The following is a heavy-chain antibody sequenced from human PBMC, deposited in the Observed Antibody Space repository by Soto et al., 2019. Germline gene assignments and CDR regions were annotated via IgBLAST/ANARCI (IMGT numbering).Heavy chain of an antibody. Sequence: GXSVKVSCKASGYSFPNYAITLVRHTPGQGLEWMGWISADTGNTKYAQRLQGRVTVTTDASTSTAYMELRSLTSDETAVYFCARVHYDSSGYYSEIFDYWGQGTLVTVSS. J-gene: IGHJ4*02. CDR2: ISADTGNT. CDR3: ARVHYDSSGYYSEIFDY. CDR1: GYSFPNYA. V-gene: IGHV1-18*01. D-gene: IGHD3-22*01.